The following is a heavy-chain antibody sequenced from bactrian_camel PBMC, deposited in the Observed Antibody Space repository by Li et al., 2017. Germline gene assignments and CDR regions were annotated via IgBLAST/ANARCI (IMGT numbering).Heavy chain of an antibody. CDR1: RPTDSGNC. D-gene: IGHD6*01. CDR3: VDDCYGSRYYLARRTNV. Sequence: QLVESGGGSVQAGGSLRLSCVASRPTDSGNCLGWYRQAPGAECEAVALIGSDGDTYYSNSVKGRFTISRDNAKNTVYLQMNNLKPEDTAMYYCVDDCYGSRYYLARRTNVWGQGTQVTVS. V-gene: IGHV3S55*01. J-gene: IGHJ4*01. CDR2: IGSDGDT.